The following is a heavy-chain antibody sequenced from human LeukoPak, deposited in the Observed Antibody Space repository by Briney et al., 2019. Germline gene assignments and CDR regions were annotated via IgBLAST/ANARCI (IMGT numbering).Heavy chain of an antibody. J-gene: IGHJ1*01. CDR3: VKDTAPEYYYDSSGYFQQ. Sequence: GGSLRLSCAASGFSFDEYAMHWVRQAPGKGLEWVSGISLNSGSIGYADAVKGRFTISRDNAKNSLFLQMKSLRVEDTAFYYCVKDTAPEYYYDSSGYFQQWGQGALVTVPS. CDR2: ISLNSGSI. D-gene: IGHD3-22*01. V-gene: IGHV3-9*01. CDR1: GFSFDEYA.